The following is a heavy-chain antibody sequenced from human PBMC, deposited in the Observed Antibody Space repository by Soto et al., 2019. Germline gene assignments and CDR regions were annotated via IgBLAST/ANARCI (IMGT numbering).Heavy chain of an antibody. V-gene: IGHV4-61*08. CDR3: ARGRRGRRAGMDV. CDR1: GGSISSGGYY. Sequence: SETLSLTCTVSGGSISSGGYYWSWIRQHPGKGLEWIGYIYYSGSTNYNPSLKSRVTISVDTSKNQFSLKLSSVTAADTAVYYCARGRRGRRAGMDVWGQGTTVTVSS. J-gene: IGHJ6*02. CDR2: IYYSGST.